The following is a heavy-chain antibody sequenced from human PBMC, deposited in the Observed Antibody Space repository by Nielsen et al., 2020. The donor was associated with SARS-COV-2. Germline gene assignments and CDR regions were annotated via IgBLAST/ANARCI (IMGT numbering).Heavy chain of an antibody. Sequence: GSLRLSCAVSGGSVSSNDWWTWVRQSPGQGLEWIGEVSHSGSINYNPSLKSRVTLSMDKSKRQFSLRLTFVSAADTAVYFCARGDLVVVPSPILGPGPFFFYFYLDVWGKGTTVTVSS. D-gene: IGHD2-2*01. CDR3: ARGDLVVVPSPILGPGPFFFYFYLDV. CDR1: GGSVSSNDW. CDR2: VSHSGSI. J-gene: IGHJ6*03. V-gene: IGHV4-4*01.